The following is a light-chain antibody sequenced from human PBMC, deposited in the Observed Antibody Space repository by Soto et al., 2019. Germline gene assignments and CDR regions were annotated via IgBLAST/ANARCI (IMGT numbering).Light chain of an antibody. CDR3: QPYGSSPRT. J-gene: IGKJ3*01. Sequence: EIVLTQSPATLSLSPGERATLSCRASQSVSSSYLAWYQQKPGQAPRLLIYGASSRATGIPDRFSGSGSGTNFTLTIRRLEPEDFAVYYCQPYGSSPRTFGPATTVNIK. CDR1: QSVSSSY. V-gene: IGKV3-20*01. CDR2: GAS.